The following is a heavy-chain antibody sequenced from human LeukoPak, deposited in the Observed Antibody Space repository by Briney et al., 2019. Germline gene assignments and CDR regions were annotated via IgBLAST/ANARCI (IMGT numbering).Heavy chain of an antibody. CDR3: VRTIVVDGYYFDY. CDR1: SGSISSSSYY. D-gene: IGHD2-15*01. Sequence: SETLSLTCTVSSGSISSSSYYWGWIRQPPGKGLEWIGSIYYSGSTYYNPSLKSRVTISVDTSKNQFSLKLSSVTAADTAVYYCVRTIVVDGYYFDYWGQGTLVTVSS. J-gene: IGHJ4*02. V-gene: IGHV4-39*01. CDR2: IYYSGST.